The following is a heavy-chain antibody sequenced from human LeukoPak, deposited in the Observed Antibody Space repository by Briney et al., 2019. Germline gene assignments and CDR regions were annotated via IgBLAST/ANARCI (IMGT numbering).Heavy chain of an antibody. Sequence: ASVKVSCKASGYTFTGYYMHWVRQAPGQGLEWMGWINPNSGGTNYAQKFQGRVTMTRDTSISTTYMELSRLRSDDTAVYYCARAGVWDYSDSSGYHNAAFDIWGQGTMVTASS. J-gene: IGHJ3*02. V-gene: IGHV1-2*02. CDR3: ARAGVWDYSDSSGYHNAAFDI. CDR1: GYTFTGYY. D-gene: IGHD3-22*01. CDR2: INPNSGGT.